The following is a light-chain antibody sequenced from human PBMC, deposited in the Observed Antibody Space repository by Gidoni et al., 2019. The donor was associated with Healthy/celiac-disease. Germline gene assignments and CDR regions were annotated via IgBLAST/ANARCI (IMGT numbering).Light chain of an antibody. J-gene: IGLJ2*01. CDR3: QAWDSSTVV. Sequence: SYELTQPPSVSVSPGQTASITCSGDKLGDKYACWYQQKPGQSPVLVIYQDIKRPSGIPERSSGSNSGNTATLTISGTQAIDEADYYCQAWDSSTVVFGGGTKLTVL. CDR2: QDI. V-gene: IGLV3-1*01. CDR1: KLGDKY.